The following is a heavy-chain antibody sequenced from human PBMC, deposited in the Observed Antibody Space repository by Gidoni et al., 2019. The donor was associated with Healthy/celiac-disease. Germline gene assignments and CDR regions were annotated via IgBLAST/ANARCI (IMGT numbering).Heavy chain of an antibody. CDR1: GFNFSSYS. CDR2: ISSSSSYI. Sequence: EVQLVESGGGLVKTGGSLRLFCGACGFNFSSYSMNWVRQAPGKGLVWVSSISSSSSYIYYAYSVKGRFTISRDNAKISLYLQMHSLRAEDTAVYYCARAREDSVAGDNFDYWGQGPLVTVSS. CDR3: ARAREDSVAGDNFDY. V-gene: IGHV3-21*01. J-gene: IGHJ4*02. D-gene: IGHD6-19*01.